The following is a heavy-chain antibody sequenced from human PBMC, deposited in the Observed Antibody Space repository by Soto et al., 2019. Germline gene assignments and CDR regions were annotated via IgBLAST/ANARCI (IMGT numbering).Heavy chain of an antibody. CDR1: GGTFSSYT. Sequence: ASVKVSCKASGGTFSSYTISWVRQAPGQGLEWMGRIIPILGIANYAQKFQGRVTITADKSTSTAYMELSSLRSEDTAVYYCARDLIGSSGWDHHAFDIWGQGTMVTVSS. V-gene: IGHV1-69*04. CDR3: ARDLIGSSGWDHHAFDI. J-gene: IGHJ3*02. CDR2: IIPILGIA. D-gene: IGHD6-19*01.